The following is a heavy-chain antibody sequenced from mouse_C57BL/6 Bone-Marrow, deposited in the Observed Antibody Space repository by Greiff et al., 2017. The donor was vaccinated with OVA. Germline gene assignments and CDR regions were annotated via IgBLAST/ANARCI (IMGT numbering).Heavy chain of an antibody. Sequence: VQLQESGPGLVKPSQSLSLTCSVTGYSITSGYYWNWIRQFPGNKLEWMGYISYDGSNNYNPSLKNRISITRDTSKNQFFLKLNSVTTEDTATYYCARDREIYYGNYGGFAYWGQGTLVTVSA. CDR3: ARDREIYYGNYGGFAY. D-gene: IGHD2-1*01. CDR1: GYSITSGYY. J-gene: IGHJ3*01. V-gene: IGHV3-6*01. CDR2: ISYDGSN.